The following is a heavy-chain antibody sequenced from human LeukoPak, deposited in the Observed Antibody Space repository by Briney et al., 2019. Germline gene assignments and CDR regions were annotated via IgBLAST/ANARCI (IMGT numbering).Heavy chain of an antibody. V-gene: IGHV4-59*01. Sequence: PSETLSLTCTVSGGSISNYYWSWIRQPPGMGLEWIGYIYTSESTNYSPSLKSRVTISVDTSKNQFSLRLSSVTAADTAVYYCARHRAYSSSSPFDYWGQGTLVTVSS. D-gene: IGHD6-6*01. CDR2: IYTSEST. J-gene: IGHJ4*02. CDR3: ARHRAYSSSSPFDY. CDR1: GGSISNYY.